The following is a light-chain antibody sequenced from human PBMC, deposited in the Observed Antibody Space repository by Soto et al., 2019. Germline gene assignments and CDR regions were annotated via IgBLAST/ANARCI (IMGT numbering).Light chain of an antibody. J-gene: IGLJ1*01. CDR3: CSYAGSDTYV. CDR2: EVY. CDR1: SNNVGNYNL. Sequence: QSALTQPASVSGSPGQSITISCTGTSNNVGNYNLVSWYQQHPGKAPKLMIYEVYKRPPGVSNRFSGSKSGITASLTISGLQAEDEGDYYCCSYAGSDTYVFGTGNKVTVL. V-gene: IGLV2-23*02.